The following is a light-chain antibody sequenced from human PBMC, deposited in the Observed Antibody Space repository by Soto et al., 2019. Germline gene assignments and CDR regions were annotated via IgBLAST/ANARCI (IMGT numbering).Light chain of an antibody. J-gene: IGKJ1*01. CDR3: LQHSTYPLT. Sequence: DLQMTQFPSSLSASVGDRVTITCRASQGIRNDLGWYQQKPGKAPKRLIYAASSLQSGVPSRFSGSGSGTELTLAISSLQPEDSATFYCLQHSTYPLTFGQGTKVEIK. V-gene: IGKV1-17*01. CDR1: QGIRND. CDR2: AAS.